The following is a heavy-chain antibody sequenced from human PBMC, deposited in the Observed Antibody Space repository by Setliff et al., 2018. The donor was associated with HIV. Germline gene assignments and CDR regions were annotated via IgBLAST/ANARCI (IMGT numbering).Heavy chain of an antibody. Sequence: ASVKVSCKASGYTFTGYYIHWVRQAPGQGLEWMGEINPSGGSTSYSEKFRGRATMTRDTSRSTVYMELSSLRFDDTAVYYCARVPILRYASPVDMRGQGTLVTVSS. CDR3: ARVPILRYASPVDM. J-gene: IGHJ4*02. D-gene: IGHD3-9*01. V-gene: IGHV1-46*01. CDR1: GYTFTGYY. CDR2: INPSGGST.